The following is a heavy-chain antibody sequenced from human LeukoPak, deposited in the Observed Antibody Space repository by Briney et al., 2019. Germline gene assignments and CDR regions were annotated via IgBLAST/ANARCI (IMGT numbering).Heavy chain of an antibody. J-gene: IGHJ3*02. CDR1: ACSISYYY. D-gene: IGHD6-19*01. V-gene: IGHV4-59*01. Sequence: SETLSCNCTGSACSISYYYWRWPRQPPGKGLDWFGYIYYSGSTIYNPSLKSRVTISVDTSRNQFTLKLTSVTAADTAVYYCARDLIAVGGTDAFEIWGQGTMVTVSS. CDR3: ARDLIAVGGTDAFEI. CDR2: IYYSGST.